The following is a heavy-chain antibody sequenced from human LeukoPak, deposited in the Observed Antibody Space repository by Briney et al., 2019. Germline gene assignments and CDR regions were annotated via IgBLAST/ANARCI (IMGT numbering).Heavy chain of an antibody. CDR3: AKAGKRYCSSTSCYPPLDY. Sequence: GGSLRLSCVTSGFTFSSYGMHWVRQVPGKGLEWVAVISYDAKSNYHVDSVKGRFTISRDNSKNTLYLQMNSLRAEDTAVYYCAKAGKRYCSSTSCYPPLDYWGQGTLVTVSS. CDR1: GFTFSSYG. D-gene: IGHD2-2*01. V-gene: IGHV3-30*18. J-gene: IGHJ4*02. CDR2: ISYDAKSN.